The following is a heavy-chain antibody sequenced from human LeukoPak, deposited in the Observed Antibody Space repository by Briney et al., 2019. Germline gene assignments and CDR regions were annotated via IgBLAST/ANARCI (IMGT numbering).Heavy chain of an antibody. D-gene: IGHD6-19*01. CDR3: ARGRAVYNWFDP. J-gene: IGHJ5*02. V-gene: IGHV1-8*01. CDR2: MNPNSGNT. Sequence: ASVKVSCKASGYTFTSYDINWVRQATGQGLEWMGWMNPNSGNTGYAQKFQGRVTMTRNISISTAYMELSSLRSEDTAVYYCARGRAVYNWFDPWGQGTLVTVSS. CDR1: GYTFTSYD.